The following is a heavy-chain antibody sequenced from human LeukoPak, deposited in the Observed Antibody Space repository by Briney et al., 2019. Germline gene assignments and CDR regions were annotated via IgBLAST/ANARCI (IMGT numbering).Heavy chain of an antibody. J-gene: IGHJ4*02. V-gene: IGHV4-59*08. D-gene: IGHD6-19*01. CDR3: ARRGSSGRFDY. CDR1: GGSISSYY. CDR2: IYYSGST. Sequence: PSETLSLTCTVSGGSISSYYWSWIRQPPGKGLEWIGYIYYSGSTNYNPSLKSRVTISVDMSKNQFSLKLSSVTAADTAVYYCARRGSSGRFDYWGQGTLVTVSS.